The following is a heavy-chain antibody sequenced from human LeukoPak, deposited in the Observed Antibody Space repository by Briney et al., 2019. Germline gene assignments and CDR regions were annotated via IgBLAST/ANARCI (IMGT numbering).Heavy chain of an antibody. CDR2: ISAYNGNT. D-gene: IGHD2-15*01. V-gene: IGHV1-18*01. Sequence: GASVKVSCKASGYTFTSYGISWVRQAPGQGREWMGWISAYNGNTNYAQKLQGRVTMTTDTSTSTAYMELRSLRSDDTAVYYCARVRGYCSGGSWSLTVPRFDPWGQGTLVTVSS. J-gene: IGHJ5*02. CDR1: GYTFTSYG. CDR3: ARVRGYCSGGSWSLTVPRFDP.